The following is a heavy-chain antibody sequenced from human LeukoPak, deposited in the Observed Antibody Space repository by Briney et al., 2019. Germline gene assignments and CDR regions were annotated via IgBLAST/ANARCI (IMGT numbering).Heavy chain of an antibody. CDR1: GYTFTSYD. CDR2: ISAYNGNT. CDR3: ASNQYYYDSSGYYYFDY. D-gene: IGHD3-22*01. J-gene: IGHJ4*02. Sequence: ASVKVSCKASGYTFTSYDFNWVRQAPGQGLEWMGWISAYNGNTNYAQKLQGRVTMTTDTSTSTAYMELRSLRSDDTAVYYCASNQYYYDSSGYYYFDYWGQGTLVTVSS. V-gene: IGHV1-18*01.